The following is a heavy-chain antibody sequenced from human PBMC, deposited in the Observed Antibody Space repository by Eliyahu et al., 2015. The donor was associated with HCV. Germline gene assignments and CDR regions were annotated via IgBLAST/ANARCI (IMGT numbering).Heavy chain of an antibody. CDR2: ISYDGSNK. D-gene: IGHD3/OR15-3a*01. CDR1: GFTFSSYG. Sequence: LSCAASGFTFSSYGMHWVRQAPGKGLEWVAVISYDGSNKFFADSVKGRFTISRDNSENTLYLQMNSLRAEDTAVYYCAKDLSGHKVGDIIIGLLSYSYGMDVWGQGTTVTVSS. J-gene: IGHJ6*02. CDR3: AKDLSGHKVGDIIIGLLSYSYGMDV. V-gene: IGHV3-30*18.